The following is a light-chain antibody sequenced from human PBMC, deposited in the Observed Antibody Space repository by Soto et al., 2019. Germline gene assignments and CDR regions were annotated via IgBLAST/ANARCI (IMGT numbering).Light chain of an antibody. CDR1: SSDVGGYKY. CDR2: EVS. CDR3: SSKSSGSNPMM. V-gene: IGLV2-14*01. J-gene: IGLJ3*02. Sequence: QSALTQPASVSGSPGQSITISCTGTSSDVGGYKYVSWYQHHPGEAPKLIIYEVSNRHSGVSNRFSGSKSGKTASLTISGLQAEDESQYYCSSKSSGSNPMMFGGGTKLTV.